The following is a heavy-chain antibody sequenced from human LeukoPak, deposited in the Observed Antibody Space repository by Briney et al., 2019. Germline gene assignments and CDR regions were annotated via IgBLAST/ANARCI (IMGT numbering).Heavy chain of an antibody. CDR3: AREVGDSDSDNWFDP. Sequence: SETLSLTCAVSGTSISPYYWSWIRQPPGKGLEWIGYIYYSGSTNYNPSLKRRVTISVDTSENQFSLILRSVTAADTAVYYCAREVGDSDSDNWFDPWGQGTLVTVSS. CDR2: IYYSGST. J-gene: IGHJ5*02. CDR1: GTSISPYY. D-gene: IGHD2-21*02. V-gene: IGHV4-59*01.